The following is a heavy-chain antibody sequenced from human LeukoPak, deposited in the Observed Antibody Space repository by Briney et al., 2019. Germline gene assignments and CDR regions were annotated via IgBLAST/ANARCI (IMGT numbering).Heavy chain of an antibody. D-gene: IGHD2-2*02. Sequence: GGSLRLSCAASGITFRSYGMHWVRQAPGKGLEWVAYIRYDGTKKNHADSVKGRFTISRDNAKNSLYLQMNSLRAEDTAVYYCARDGYRSSTSCYTDWGQGTLVTVCS. CDR1: GITFRSYG. V-gene: IGHV3-30*02. CDR3: ARDGYRSSTSCYTD. J-gene: IGHJ4*02. CDR2: IRYDGTKK.